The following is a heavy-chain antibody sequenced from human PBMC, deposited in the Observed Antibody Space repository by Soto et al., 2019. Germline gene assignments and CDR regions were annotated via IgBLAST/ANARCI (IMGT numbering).Heavy chain of an antibody. Sequence: VKVSCKASGGTFSSYAISWVRQAPGQGLEWMGGIIPIFGTANYAQKFQGRVTITADESTSTAYMELSSLRSEDTAVYYCATQQWLVRRRRQYGMDVWGQGTTVTVSS. CDR2: IIPIFGTA. D-gene: IGHD6-19*01. J-gene: IGHJ6*02. CDR1: GGTFSSYA. CDR3: ATQQWLVRRRRQYGMDV. V-gene: IGHV1-69*13.